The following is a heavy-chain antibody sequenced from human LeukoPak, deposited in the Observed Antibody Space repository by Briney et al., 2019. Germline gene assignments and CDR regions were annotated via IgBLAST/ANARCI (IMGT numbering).Heavy chain of an antibody. CDR3: ARDHYHKIHSVMVTAPDY. D-gene: IGHD2-21*02. Sequence: ASVKVSCMASGYTFTSYYMHWVRQAPGEGLEWMGIINPTGGSTSYAQKFQGRVTMTRDTSTSTVYMELSSLRSEDTAVYYCARDHYHKIHSVMVTAPDYWGQGTLVIVSS. V-gene: IGHV1-46*01. CDR1: GYTFTSYY. J-gene: IGHJ4*02. CDR2: INPTGGST.